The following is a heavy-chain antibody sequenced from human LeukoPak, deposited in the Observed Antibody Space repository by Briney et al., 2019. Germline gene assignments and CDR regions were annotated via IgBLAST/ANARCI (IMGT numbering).Heavy chain of an antibody. CDR3: TRDSPIAAFIHDY. CDR1: GFTFNIYS. D-gene: IGHD6-13*01. Sequence: PGGSLRLSCAASGFTFNIYSLNWVRQAPGKGLEWVSSINGAGSYTYYADSVKGRFTISRDNAKNSVYLQMNSLRAEDTAVYYCTRDSPIAAFIHDYWGQGILVTVSS. J-gene: IGHJ4*02. V-gene: IGHV3-21*01. CDR2: INGAGSYT.